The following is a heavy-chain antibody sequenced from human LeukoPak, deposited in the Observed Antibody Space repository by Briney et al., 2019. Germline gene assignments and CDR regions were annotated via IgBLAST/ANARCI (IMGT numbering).Heavy chain of an antibody. CDR1: GGSNY. CDR2: IHYTGSP. Sequence: SETLSLTCTVSGGSNYWSWIRQPPGKGLEWIAYIHYTGSPNYNPSLKSRVTISIDTSKNQFSLNPNSVTAADTAVYYCARHTNWNGGVDWFDPWGQGTQVTVSS. J-gene: IGHJ5*02. CDR3: ARHTNWNGGVDWFDP. V-gene: IGHV4-59*08. D-gene: IGHD1-20*01.